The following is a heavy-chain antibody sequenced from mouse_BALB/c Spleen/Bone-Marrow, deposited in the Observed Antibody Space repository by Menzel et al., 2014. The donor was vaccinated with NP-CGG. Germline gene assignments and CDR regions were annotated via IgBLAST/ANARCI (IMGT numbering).Heavy chain of an antibody. J-gene: IGHJ2*01. CDR1: GYTFTSYV. D-gene: IGHD6-1*01. V-gene: IGHV1-14*01. Sequence: LVESGPELVKPGASVKMSCKASGYTFTSYVMHWVKQKPGQGLEWIGYANPYNDGTKYNEKFKGKATLTSDKSSSTAYMELSSLTSEDSAVYYCARRGRIAEALGYWGQGTTLTVSS. CDR2: ANPYNDGT. CDR3: ARRGRIAEALGY.